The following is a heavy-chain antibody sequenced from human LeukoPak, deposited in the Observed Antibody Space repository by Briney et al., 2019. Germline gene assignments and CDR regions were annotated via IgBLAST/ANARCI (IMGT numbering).Heavy chain of an antibody. D-gene: IGHD6-19*01. J-gene: IGHJ6*02. Sequence: PSQTLSLTCTVSGGSISSGDYYWSWIRQPPGKGLEWIGYIYYSGRTNYNPSLKSRVTISVDTSKNQFSLRLSSVTAADTAVYHCARHPTGGYTSGWYGYYYHGMDVWGQGTTVTVYS. V-gene: IGHV4-30-4*01. CDR2: IYYSGRT. CDR1: GGSISSGDYY. CDR3: ARHPTGGYTSGWYGYYYHGMDV.